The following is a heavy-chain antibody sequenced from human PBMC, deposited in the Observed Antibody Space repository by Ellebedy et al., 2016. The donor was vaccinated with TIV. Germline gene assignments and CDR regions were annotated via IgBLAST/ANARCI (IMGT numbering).Heavy chain of an antibody. CDR2: VSYDGSNK. CDR1: GFTFSNSW. D-gene: IGHD3-16*01. Sequence: GESLKISCVASGFTFSNSWMSWVRQAPGKGLEWVAVVSYDGSNKYYADSVKGRFTISRDNAKNSLYLQMNSLRAEDTALYYCAKDKRMITFGGVIDYWGQGTLVTVSS. J-gene: IGHJ4*02. CDR3: AKDKRMITFGGVIDY. V-gene: IGHV3-30*18.